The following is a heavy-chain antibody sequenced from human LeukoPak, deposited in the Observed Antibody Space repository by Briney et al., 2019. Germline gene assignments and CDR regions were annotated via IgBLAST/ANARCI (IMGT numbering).Heavy chain of an antibody. CDR1: GGSISSYY. V-gene: IGHV4-59*08. D-gene: IGHD1-26*01. CDR2: MYYSGNT. J-gene: IGHJ3*02. Sequence: SETLSLTCNVSGGSISSYYWSCIRQPPGKGLEWIGYMYYSGNTNYNPSLKSRVTTSVDSSKNQFSLKLSSVTAADTAVYYCARHTLVGARNAFDIWGQGTMVTVSS. CDR3: ARHTLVGARNAFDI.